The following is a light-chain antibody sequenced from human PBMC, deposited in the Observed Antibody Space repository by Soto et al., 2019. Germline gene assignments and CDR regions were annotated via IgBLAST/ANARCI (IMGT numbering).Light chain of an antibody. CDR3: QTWGTGTWV. J-gene: IGLJ3*02. V-gene: IGLV4-69*01. CDR2: VNSDGSH. CDR1: SGHSNYA. Sequence: QLVLTQSPSASAPLGASVKLTCTLSSGHSNYAIAWHQQQPGKGPRYLMKVNSDGSHRKGDGIPDRFSGSTSGAERYLIISSLQSEDEADYYCQTWGTGTWVFGGGTQLTVL.